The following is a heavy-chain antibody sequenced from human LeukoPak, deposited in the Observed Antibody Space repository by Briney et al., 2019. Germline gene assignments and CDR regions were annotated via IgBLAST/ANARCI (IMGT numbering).Heavy chain of an antibody. D-gene: IGHD1-7*01. CDR3: ARGGQYNWNYGAFDI. CDR1: GASISSGSYY. CDR2: IYTSGSS. V-gene: IGHV4-61*02. Sequence: PSETLSLTCTVSGASISSGSYYWTWIRQPAGKGLEWIGRIYTSGSSDYNPSLKSRVTISVDTSKNQFSLKLSSVTAADTAVYYCARGGQYNWNYGAFDIWGQGTMVTVSS. J-gene: IGHJ3*02.